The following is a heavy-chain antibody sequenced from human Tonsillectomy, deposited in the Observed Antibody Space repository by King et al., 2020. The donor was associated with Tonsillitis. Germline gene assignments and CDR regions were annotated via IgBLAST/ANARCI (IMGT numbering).Heavy chain of an antibody. CDR2: IKSKTDGGTT. CDR3: TTETAKEVLRFGELLSPYYFDY. CDR1: GFTFSNAW. J-gene: IGHJ4*02. D-gene: IGHD3-10*01. V-gene: IGHV3-15*01. Sequence: VQLVESGGGLVKPGGSLRLSCAASGFTFSNAWMSWVRQAPGKGLEWVGRIKSKTDGGTTDYAAPVKGRFTISRDDSKNTLYLQMNSLKTEDTAVYYCTTETAKEVLRFGELLSPYYFDYWGQGTLVTVSS.